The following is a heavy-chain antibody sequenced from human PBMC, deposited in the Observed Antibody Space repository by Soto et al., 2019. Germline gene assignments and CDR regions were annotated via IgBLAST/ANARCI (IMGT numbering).Heavy chain of an antibody. CDR2: ISAYNGNT. CDR1: GYTFTSYG. J-gene: IGHJ4*02. CDR3: ARVDLSITMIVVVITPSFDY. Sequence: QVQLVQSGAEVKKPGASVKVSCKASGYTFTSYGISWVRQAPGQGLEWMGWISAYNGNTNYAQKLQGRVTMTTDTSTSTAYMELRSLRSDDTAVYYCARVDLSITMIVVVITPSFDYWGQGTLVTVSS. D-gene: IGHD3-22*01. V-gene: IGHV1-18*01.